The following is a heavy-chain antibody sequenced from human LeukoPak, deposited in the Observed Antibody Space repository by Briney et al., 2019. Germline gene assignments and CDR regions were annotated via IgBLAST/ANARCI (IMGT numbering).Heavy chain of an antibody. V-gene: IGHV4-59*12. CDR2: IYYSGST. D-gene: IGHD6-13*01. CDR3: ARAGYSSSWIDY. Sequence: SETLSLTCTVSGGSISSYYWSWIRQPPGKGLERIGYIYYSGSTYYNPSLKSRVTISVDTSKNQFSLKLSSVTAADTAVFYCARAGYSSSWIDYWGQGTLVTVSS. J-gene: IGHJ4*02. CDR1: GGSISSYY.